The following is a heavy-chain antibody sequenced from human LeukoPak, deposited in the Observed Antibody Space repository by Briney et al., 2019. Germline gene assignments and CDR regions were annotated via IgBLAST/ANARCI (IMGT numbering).Heavy chain of an antibody. CDR2: IYSGSNT. CDR1: GFTVSSNY. Sequence: AGGSLRLSCAASGFTVSSNYMSWVRQAPGKGLEWVSVIYSGSNTYYADSVKGRFTISRDNSKNTLYLQVNSLRAEDTAVYYCARSVSGWYNPLVVFDIWGQGTMVTVSS. V-gene: IGHV3-53*01. CDR3: ARSVSGWYNPLVVFDI. D-gene: IGHD6-19*01. J-gene: IGHJ3*02.